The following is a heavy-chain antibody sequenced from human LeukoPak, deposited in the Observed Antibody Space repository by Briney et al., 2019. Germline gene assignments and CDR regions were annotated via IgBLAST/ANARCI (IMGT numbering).Heavy chain of an antibody. D-gene: IGHD3-10*01. CDR2: IYHGGST. V-gene: IGHV4-30-2*06. Sequence: SQTLSLTCTVSGASITTGAYYWTYIRQSPGRDLEWIGYIYHGGSTYYNPSLKSRVTISIDRPKNQFSLRLTSVTAADTAVYYCARINYYGSGLDLWGQGALVTVSS. CDR3: ARINYYGSGLDL. CDR1: GASITTGAYY. J-gene: IGHJ5*02.